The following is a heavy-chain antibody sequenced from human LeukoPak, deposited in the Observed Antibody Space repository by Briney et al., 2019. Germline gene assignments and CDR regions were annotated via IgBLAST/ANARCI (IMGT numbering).Heavy chain of an antibody. CDR1: GGSIGGYY. J-gene: IGHJ2*01. CDR3: ARLRSDWYFDL. CDR2: IYYSGNT. Sequence: SETLSLTCTVSGGSIGGYYWSWIRQPPGKGPEWIGYIYYSGNTNHNPSLKSRVTISVDTSKNQFSLKLSSVTAADTAVYYCARLRSDWYFDLWGRGTLVTVSS. D-gene: IGHD3-16*01. V-gene: IGHV4-59*01.